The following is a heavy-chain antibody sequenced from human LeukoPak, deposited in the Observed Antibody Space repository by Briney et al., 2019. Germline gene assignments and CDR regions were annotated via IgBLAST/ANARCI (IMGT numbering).Heavy chain of an antibody. CDR2: ISGSGGST. CDR1: GFTFSSYA. Sequence: GGSLRLSCAASGFTFSSYAISWVRQAPGKGLEWVSAISGSGGSTYYADSVKGRFTISRDNSKNTLYLQMNSLRAEDTAVYYCAKGDDILTGYFDYWRQGTLVTVSS. D-gene: IGHD3-9*01. CDR3: AKGDDILTGYFDY. J-gene: IGHJ4*02. V-gene: IGHV3-23*01.